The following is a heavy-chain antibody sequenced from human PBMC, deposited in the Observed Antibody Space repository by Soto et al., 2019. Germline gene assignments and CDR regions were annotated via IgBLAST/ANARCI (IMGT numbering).Heavy chain of an antibody. D-gene: IGHD1-26*01. J-gene: IGHJ4*02. Sequence: QVQLVQSGAEVKKPGASVRVSCKASEYTFTSYDISWVRQATGQGLEWMGWVNPNSGNTGYAQKFQGRVTMTTDTPISTAYTELNSLTSEETAVYYCARGRDKQREPPRCPDYWGQGTLVTVSS. CDR1: EYTFTSYD. V-gene: IGHV1-8*02. CDR2: VNPNSGNT. CDR3: ARGRDKQREPPRCPDY.